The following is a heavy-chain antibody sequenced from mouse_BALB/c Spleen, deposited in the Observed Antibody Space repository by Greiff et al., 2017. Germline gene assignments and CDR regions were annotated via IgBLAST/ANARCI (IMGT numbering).Heavy chain of an antibody. CDR1: GYTFTSYY. CDR3: TRDSSGFGAMDY. J-gene: IGHJ4*01. CDR2: INPSNGGT. D-gene: IGHD3-2*01. Sequence: QVQLQQPGAKLVKPGASVKLSCKASGYTFTSYYMYWVKQRPGQGLEWIGGINPSNGGTNFNEKFKSKATLTVDKSSSTAYMQLSSLTSEDSAVYYCTRDSSGFGAMDYWGQGTSVTVSS. V-gene: IGHV1S81*02.